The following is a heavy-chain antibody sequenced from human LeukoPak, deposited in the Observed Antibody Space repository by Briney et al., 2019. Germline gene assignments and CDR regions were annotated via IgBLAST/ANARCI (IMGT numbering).Heavy chain of an antibody. Sequence: GESLKISCKGSGYSFTSYWIGWGRQMPGKGVEWRVIIYPGDSDTRYSPSFQGQVIISADNSISTAYLQWSSLKASDTAMYYCARLEGYYDSSGYYYGWFDPWGQGTLVTVSS. D-gene: IGHD3-22*01. CDR1: GYSFTSYW. J-gene: IGHJ5*02. CDR3: ARLEGYYDSSGYYYGWFDP. CDR2: IYPGDSDT. V-gene: IGHV5-51*01.